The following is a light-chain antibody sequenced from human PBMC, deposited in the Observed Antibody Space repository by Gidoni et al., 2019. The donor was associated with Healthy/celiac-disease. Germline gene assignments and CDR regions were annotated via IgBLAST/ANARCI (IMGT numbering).Light chain of an antibody. CDR1: QSVGSY. J-gene: IGKJ1*01. Sequence: EIVFTQSPATLSLSPGERATLSCRASQSVGSYLAWYQQKPGQAPRLLIYDASNRATGIPARFSGSGSGTDFTLTISSLEPEDFAVYYCQQRSNWWTFGQGTKVEIQ. CDR2: DAS. CDR3: QQRSNWWT. V-gene: IGKV3-11*01.